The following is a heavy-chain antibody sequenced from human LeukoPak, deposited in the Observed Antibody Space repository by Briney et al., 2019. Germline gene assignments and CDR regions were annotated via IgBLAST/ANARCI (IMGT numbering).Heavy chain of an antibody. V-gene: IGHV3-21*01. Sequence: PGGSLRLSCAASGFTFSSYSMNWVRQAPGKGLEWVSSLIISRYIYYADSVKGRFNISRDNAKKSVYLQMNRLRAEDTAVYYCARDFGSNGDFHAFDLWGQGTMVSVSS. J-gene: IGHJ3*01. CDR2: LIISRYI. CDR1: GFTFSSYS. D-gene: IGHD4-17*01. CDR3: ARDFGSNGDFHAFDL.